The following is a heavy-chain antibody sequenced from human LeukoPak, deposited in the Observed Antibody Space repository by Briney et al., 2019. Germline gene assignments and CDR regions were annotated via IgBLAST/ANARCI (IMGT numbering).Heavy chain of an antibody. V-gene: IGHV1-69*06. J-gene: IGHJ3*02. Sequence: SVKVSCKASGGTFSSYAISWARQAPGQGLEWMGGIIPIFGTANYAQKFQGRVTITADKSTSTAYMELSSLRSEDTAVYYCARDCLKSSSCDAFDIWGQGTMVTVSS. CDR3: ARDCLKSSSCDAFDI. CDR2: IIPIFGTA. CDR1: GGTFSSYA. D-gene: IGHD6-13*01.